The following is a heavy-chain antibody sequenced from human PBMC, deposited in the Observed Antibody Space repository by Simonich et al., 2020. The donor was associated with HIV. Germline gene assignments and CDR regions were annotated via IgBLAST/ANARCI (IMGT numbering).Heavy chain of an antibody. V-gene: IGHV4-34*01. CDR1: GGSFSGYY. D-gene: IGHD5-12*01. CDR3: ARRTGYDLDY. CDR2: INHRGST. Sequence: QVHLQQWGAGLLKHSETLSLTCAVYGGSFSGYYWSWIRQPPGKGLEWIGEINHRGSTDYNPSLKSRVNISVDTSKNQFSLKLSSVTAADTAVYYCARRTGYDLDYWGQGTLVTVSS. J-gene: IGHJ4*02.